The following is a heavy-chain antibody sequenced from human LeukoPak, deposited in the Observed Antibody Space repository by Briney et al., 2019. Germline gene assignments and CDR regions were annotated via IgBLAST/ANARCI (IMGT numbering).Heavy chain of an antibody. J-gene: IGHJ4*02. CDR1: GGTFTSYA. CDR3: ARDDCSGGGCYSDY. CDR2: IIPIFGTA. D-gene: IGHD2-15*01. V-gene: IGHV1-69*05. Sequence: GASVKVSCKASGGTFTSYAISWVRQAPGQGLEWMGRIIPIFGTANYAQKFQGRVTITTDESTSTAYMELSSLRSEDTAVYYCARDDCSGGGCYSDYWGQGTLVTVSS.